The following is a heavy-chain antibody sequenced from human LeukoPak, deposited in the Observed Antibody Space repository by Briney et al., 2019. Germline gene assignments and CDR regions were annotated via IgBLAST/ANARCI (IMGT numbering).Heavy chain of an antibody. Sequence: KPSETLSLTCAVYGGSFSGYYWSWIRQPPGKGLEWIGEINHSGSTNYNPSLKSRVTISVDTSKNQFSLKLSSVTAADTAVYYCARERSSSDDYWGQGTLVTVSS. CDR1: GGSFSGYY. D-gene: IGHD6-13*01. V-gene: IGHV4-34*01. CDR2: INHSGST. CDR3: ARERSSSDDY. J-gene: IGHJ4*02.